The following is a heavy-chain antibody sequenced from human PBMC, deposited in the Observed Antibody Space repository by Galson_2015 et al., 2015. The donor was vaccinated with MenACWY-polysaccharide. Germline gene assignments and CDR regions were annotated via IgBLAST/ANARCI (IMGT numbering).Heavy chain of an antibody. CDR1: TFSSYG. V-gene: IGHV3-30*18. Sequence: TFSSYGMHWVRQAPGKGLEWVAVMSYDGSNKYYADSVKGRFTISRDNSKNTLYLQMNSLRAEDTAVYYCAKDDYDFWSGYSDHYGMDVWGQGTTVTVSS. CDR3: AKDDYDFWSGYSDHYGMDV. CDR2: MSYDGSNK. J-gene: IGHJ6*02. D-gene: IGHD3-3*01.